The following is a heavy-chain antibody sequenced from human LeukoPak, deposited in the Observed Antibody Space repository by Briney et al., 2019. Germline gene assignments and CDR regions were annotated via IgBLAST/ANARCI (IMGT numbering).Heavy chain of an antibody. CDR3: ARTGYCSSTSCHDAFDI. CDR2: INPNSGGT. Sequence: ASVKVSCKASGYTFTGYYMHWVRQAPGQGLEWMGWINPNSGGTNYAQKLQGRVTMTTDTSTSTAYMELRSLRSDDTAVYYCARTGYCSSTSCHDAFDIWGQGTMVTVSS. J-gene: IGHJ3*02. V-gene: IGHV1-2*02. D-gene: IGHD2-2*01. CDR1: GYTFTGYY.